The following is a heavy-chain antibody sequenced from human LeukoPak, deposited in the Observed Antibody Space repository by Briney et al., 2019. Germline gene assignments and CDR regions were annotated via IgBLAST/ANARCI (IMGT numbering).Heavy chain of an antibody. CDR1: GGSISSSSYY. Sequence: SETLSLTCAVSGGSISSSSYYWGWIRQPPGKGPEWIGSIYFGGSTYYNPSLKSRVTISVDTSKNQFSLKLSSVTAADTAVYYCARRTIQAGTPFDSWGQGTLVTVSS. CDR2: IYFGGST. CDR3: ARRTIQAGTPFDS. J-gene: IGHJ4*02. V-gene: IGHV4-39*01. D-gene: IGHD4/OR15-4a*01.